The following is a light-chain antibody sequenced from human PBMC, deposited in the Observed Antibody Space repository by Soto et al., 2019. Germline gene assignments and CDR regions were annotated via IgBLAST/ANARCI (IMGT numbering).Light chain of an antibody. J-gene: IGLJ2*01. CDR2: DVS. CDR3: CSYAGSYSFVV. CDR1: SSDVGGYNY. V-gene: IGLV2-11*01. Sequence: QSVLTQPRSVSGSPGQSVTISCTGTSSDVGGYNYVSWYQQHAGKAPKFLIYDVSKRPSGVPDRFSGSKSGDTASLTISGLQAEDEADYYCCSYAGSYSFVVFGGGTKLTVL.